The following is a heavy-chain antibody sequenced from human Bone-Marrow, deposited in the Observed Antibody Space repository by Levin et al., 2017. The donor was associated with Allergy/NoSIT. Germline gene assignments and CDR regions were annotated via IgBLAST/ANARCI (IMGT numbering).Heavy chain of an antibody. V-gene: IGHV3-23*01. Sequence: GGSLRLSCAASGFTFSSYAMSWVRQAPGKGLEWVSAISGSGGSTYYADSVKGRFTISRDNSKNTLYLQMNSLRAEDTAVYYCATSFPRSSGWYPDAFDIWGQGTMVTVSS. J-gene: IGHJ3*02. CDR2: ISGSGGST. CDR1: GFTFSSYA. D-gene: IGHD6-19*01. CDR3: ATSFPRSSGWYPDAFDI.